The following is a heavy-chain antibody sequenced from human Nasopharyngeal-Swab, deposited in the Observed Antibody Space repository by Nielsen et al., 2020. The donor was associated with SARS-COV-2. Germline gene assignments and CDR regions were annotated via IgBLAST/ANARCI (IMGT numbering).Heavy chain of an antibody. CDR3: ARAILPGIAVAGTPYYYYYGMDV. J-gene: IGHJ6*02. CDR2: IIPIFGTA. D-gene: IGHD6-19*01. CDR1: GYTFTGYY. Sequence: SVKVSCKASGYTFTGYYMHWVRQAPGQGLEWMGGIIPIFGTANYAQKFQGRVTITADESTSTAYMELSSLRSEDTAVYYCARAILPGIAVAGTPYYYYYGMDVWGQGTTVTVSS. V-gene: IGHV1-69*13.